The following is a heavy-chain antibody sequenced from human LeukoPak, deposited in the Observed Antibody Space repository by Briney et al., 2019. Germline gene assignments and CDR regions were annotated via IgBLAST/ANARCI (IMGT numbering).Heavy chain of an antibody. D-gene: IGHD3-16*02. Sequence: SETLSLTCTVSGGSISSSNYYWGWIRQPPGKGLEWIGSMYYSGNTDYNPSLKSRVTISVDTSKNQFTLKVSFVTAAATAVYYCARTLGWASSRYPFDGWGQGTLVTVSS. CDR2: MYYSGNT. CDR3: ARTLGWASSRYPFDG. CDR1: GGSISSSNYY. V-gene: IGHV4-39*01. J-gene: IGHJ4*02.